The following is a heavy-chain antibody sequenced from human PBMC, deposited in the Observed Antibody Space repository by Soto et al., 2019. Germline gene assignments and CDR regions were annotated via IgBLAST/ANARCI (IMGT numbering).Heavy chain of an antibody. CDR3: AREGTPMTTVTTSYYFDY. V-gene: IGHV4-4*07. D-gene: IGHD4-17*01. CDR2: IYTSGST. J-gene: IGHJ4*02. CDR1: GGSISSYY. Sequence: SETLSLTCTVSGGSISSYYWSWIRQPAGKGLEWIGRIYTSGSTNYNPSLKSRVTMSVDTSKNQFSLKLSSVTAADTAVYYCAREGTPMTTVTTSYYFDYWGQGTLVTVSS.